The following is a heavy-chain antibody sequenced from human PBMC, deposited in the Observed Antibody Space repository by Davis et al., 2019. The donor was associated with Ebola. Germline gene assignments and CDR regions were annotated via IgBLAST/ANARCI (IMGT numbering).Heavy chain of an antibody. CDR3: ARAVPGKEDLDC. Sequence: PSGSLSLSCAIYGFSFSNYALPWVRQPPDRGLEWVAVASHDGTTTFYEDSVKGLFTFSRDNSKSSLYLQLNRLRTEDTAVDFCARAVPGKEDLDCWDQGTLVTVSS. CDR2: ASHDGTTT. CDR1: GFSFSNYA. J-gene: IGHJ4*02. D-gene: IGHD6-19*01. V-gene: IGHV3-30*04.